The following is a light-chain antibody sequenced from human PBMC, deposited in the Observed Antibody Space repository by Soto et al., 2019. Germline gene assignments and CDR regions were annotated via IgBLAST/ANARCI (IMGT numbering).Light chain of an antibody. CDR3: LQYSTYPLT. CDR1: QSISNW. CDR2: KAS. Sequence: TLSASVGDRVTITCRASQSISNWLAWYQQKPGKAPKFLIYKASNLESGVPSRFSGGGSGTEFTLTISSLQPDDFATYYCLQYSTYPLTLGGGTKVDIK. J-gene: IGKJ4*01. V-gene: IGKV1-5*03.